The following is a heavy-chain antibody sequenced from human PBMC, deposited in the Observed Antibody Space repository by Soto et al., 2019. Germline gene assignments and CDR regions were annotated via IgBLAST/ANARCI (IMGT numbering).Heavy chain of an antibody. V-gene: IGHV3-30*18. CDR1: GFTFSSYG. CDR3: AKADYYDSSGYSYSFDY. D-gene: IGHD3-22*01. CDR2: ISYDGSNK. J-gene: IGHJ4*02. Sequence: GGSLRLSCAASGFTFSSYGMHWVRQAPGKGLEWVAVISYDGSNKYYADSVKGRFTISRDNSKNTLYLQMNSLRAEDTAVYYCAKADYYDSSGYSYSFDYWGQGTLVTVSS.